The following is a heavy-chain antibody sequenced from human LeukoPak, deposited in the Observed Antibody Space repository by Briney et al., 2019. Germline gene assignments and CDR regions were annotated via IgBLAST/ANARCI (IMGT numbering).Heavy chain of an antibody. Sequence: PGGSLRLSCAASGFTFSTYWMSWVRQAPGKGLEWVAIPNQDGSEKYYVDSVKGRFTISRDNARNSLYLQMNSLRAEDTAVYYCATTPYDSSSWYYFDYWGQGTLVTVSS. CDR1: GFTFSTYW. CDR3: ATTPYDSSSWYYFDY. D-gene: IGHD6-13*01. V-gene: IGHV3-7*02. CDR2: PNQDGSEK. J-gene: IGHJ4*02.